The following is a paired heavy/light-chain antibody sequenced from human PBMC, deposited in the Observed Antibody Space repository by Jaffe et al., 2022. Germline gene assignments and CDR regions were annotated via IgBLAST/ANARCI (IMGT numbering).Light chain of an antibody. CDR2: DAS. Sequence: DIQMTQSPSSLSASVGDRVTITCRASQSISRYLNWYQQKPGKAPKLLIYDASSLQSGVPSRFSGSGSGTDFTLTISSLQPEDFAAYYCQQSDSTPHTFGQGTKLEIK. CDR1: QSISRY. V-gene: IGKV1-39*01. J-gene: IGKJ2*01. CDR3: QQSDSTPHT.
Heavy chain of an antibody. Sequence: EVQLVESGGGLVQPGGSLRLSCAASGFTFNSYAMHWVRQAPGKGLEYVSAISSNGGNTYYANSVKGRFTISRDNSKSTLYLQMGSLRGEDMAVYYCARDEMGRFGSLDYWGQGTLVTVSS. D-gene: IGHD1-26*01. CDR2: ISSNGGNT. CDR1: GFTFNSYA. V-gene: IGHV3-64*01. J-gene: IGHJ4*02. CDR3: ARDEMGRFGSLDY.